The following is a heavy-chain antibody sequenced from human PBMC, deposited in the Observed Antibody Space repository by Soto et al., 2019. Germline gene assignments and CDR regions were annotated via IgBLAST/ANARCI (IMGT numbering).Heavy chain of an antibody. Sequence: QVQLVQSGTEVKKPGASVKVSCKASGNTSTRYYMHWVRQAPGQGLEWMGIINPSGGSTSYAQKFQGRVTMTRDTSTSTVYMELSSLRSEDTAVYYCATCSSCSGLILDDWGQGTLVTVSS. D-gene: IGHD6-25*01. CDR2: INPSGGST. V-gene: IGHV1-46*01. CDR3: ATCSSCSGLILDD. J-gene: IGHJ4*02. CDR1: GNTSTRYY.